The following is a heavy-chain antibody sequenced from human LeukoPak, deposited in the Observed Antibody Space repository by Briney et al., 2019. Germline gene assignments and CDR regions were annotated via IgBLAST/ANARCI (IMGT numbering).Heavy chain of an antibody. V-gene: IGHV3-21*01. Sequence: PGGSLRLSCAASGFTFSTYSMNWVRQAPGKGLEWVSSISNNGNYIYYADSVKGRFTISRHNAKNSLYLQMNSLRVEDTAVYYCARLYCSGDCYAFDYWGQGTLVTVSS. CDR1: GFTFSTYS. CDR2: ISNNGNYI. CDR3: ARLYCSGDCYAFDY. J-gene: IGHJ4*02. D-gene: IGHD2-21*02.